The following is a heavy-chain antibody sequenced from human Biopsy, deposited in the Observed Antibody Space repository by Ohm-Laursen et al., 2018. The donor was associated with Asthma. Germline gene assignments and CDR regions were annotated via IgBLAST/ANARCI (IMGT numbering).Heavy chain of an antibody. J-gene: IGHJ4*02. Sequence: GTLSLTCTVSGGSITSSSYYWGWIRQPPGKGMEWIGSMYHSGSPYYHPSLKSRATISVDTSKNQLSLKLSSVTAADTAVYFCVRHQYSSSWSTIDYWGQGALVTVSS. CDR1: GGSITSSSYY. V-gene: IGHV4-39*01. CDR2: MYHSGSP. D-gene: IGHD3-22*01. CDR3: VRHQYSSSWSTIDY.